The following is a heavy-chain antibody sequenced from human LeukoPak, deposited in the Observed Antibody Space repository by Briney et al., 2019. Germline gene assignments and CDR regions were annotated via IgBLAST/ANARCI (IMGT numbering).Heavy chain of an antibody. CDR2: IMSSSSFI. J-gene: IGHJ4*02. CDR3: AVSFDY. CDR1: GFTFSRYS. D-gene: IGHD2/OR15-2a*01. V-gene: IGHV3-21*01. Sequence: GGTLRLSCAASGFTFSRYSLNWVRQAPGKGLVGVPSIMSSSSFIYYADSVRGRFTISRDNAMNSLYLQMNSLGAEGTAVYYWAVSFDYWGQGTLVTVSS.